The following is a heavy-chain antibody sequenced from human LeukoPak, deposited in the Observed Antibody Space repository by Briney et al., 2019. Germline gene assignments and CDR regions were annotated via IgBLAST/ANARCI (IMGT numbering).Heavy chain of an antibody. V-gene: IGHV3-21*01. CDR1: GFTFSSYS. J-gene: IGHJ4*02. D-gene: IGHD3-10*01. Sequence: GGSLRLSCAASGFTFSSYSMNWVRQAPGKGLEWVSSISSGSIYIYYADSVKGRFPISRENAKNSLYLQMDSLRAEDTAVYYCARLTGNYGDYWGQGTLVTVSS. CDR2: ISSGSIYI. CDR3: ARLTGNYGDY.